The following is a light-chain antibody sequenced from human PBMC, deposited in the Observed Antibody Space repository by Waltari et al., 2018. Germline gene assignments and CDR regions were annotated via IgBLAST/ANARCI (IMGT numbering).Light chain of an antibody. CDR3: QQYNRWPPIT. CDR1: QTVSSN. J-gene: IGKJ5*01. Sequence: EVFMTQHPPPLPVFQGGSATPSCRASQTVSSNLARYQQTPGQAPRLPIFDASTRAPSVPARFSGSGSGTEFTLTIRSLQSEDSAVYYCQQYNRWPPITFGQGTRLEIK. V-gene: IGKV3-15*01. CDR2: DAS.